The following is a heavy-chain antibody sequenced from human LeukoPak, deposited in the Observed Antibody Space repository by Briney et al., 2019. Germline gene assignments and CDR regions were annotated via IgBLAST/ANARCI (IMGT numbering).Heavy chain of an antibody. CDR1: GLTFSSYA. J-gene: IGHJ6*02. V-gene: IGHV3-23*01. CDR2: ISGSGDSA. CDR3: GRGHYGLDV. Sequence: GGSLRLSCAASGLTFSSYAMSWVRQAPGKGLEWVSVISGSGDSAYYADSVKGRFTISRDNSKNTLYLQMNSLRPEDTAIYYCGRGHYGLDVWGQGTTVTVSS.